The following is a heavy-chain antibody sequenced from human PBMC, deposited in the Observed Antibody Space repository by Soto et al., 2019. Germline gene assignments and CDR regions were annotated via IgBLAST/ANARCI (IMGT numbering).Heavy chain of an antibody. J-gene: IGHJ5*02. CDR1: GGSFSGYY. CDR2: INHSGST. CDR3: ARGGYGSGSYYQRPRVYWFGP. V-gene: IGHV4-34*01. D-gene: IGHD3-10*01. Sequence: PSETLSLTCAVYGGSFSGYYWSWIRQPPGKGLEWIGEINHSGSTNYNPSLKSRVTISVDTSKNQFSLKLSSVTAADTAVYYCARGGYGSGSYYQRPRVYWFGPWGQGTLVTVSS.